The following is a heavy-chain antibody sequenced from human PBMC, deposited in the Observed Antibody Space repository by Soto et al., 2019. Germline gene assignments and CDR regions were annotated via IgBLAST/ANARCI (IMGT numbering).Heavy chain of an antibody. CDR3: AREGHRGAAVVY. D-gene: IGHD5-18*01. Sequence: QVQLVQSGAEVKKPGASVKVSCKASGYSFTSYGISWVRQAPGQGPEWMGWISAYDGNTNYAQKLQGRVTMTTDTSTSPAAMEVRSLRSGDTDVSSCAREGHRGAAVVYWGQGTLVTVSS. CDR2: ISAYDGNT. J-gene: IGHJ4*02. CDR1: GYSFTSYG. V-gene: IGHV1-18*01.